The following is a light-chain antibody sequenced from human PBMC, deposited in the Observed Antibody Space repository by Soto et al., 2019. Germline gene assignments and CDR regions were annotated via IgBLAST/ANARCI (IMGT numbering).Light chain of an antibody. CDR2: EVF. J-gene: IGLJ1*01. CDR3: CSYAGRSSPYV. Sequence: QSALPQPASVSGSPGQSITISCTGTSSDVGSYPLVSWYQQHPGEAPKLLIFEVFRRPSGVSNRFSGSKSGNTSSLTISGLHAEDKAAYYCCSYAGRSSPYVFGTGTKLTV. V-gene: IGLV2-23*02. CDR1: SSDVGSYPL.